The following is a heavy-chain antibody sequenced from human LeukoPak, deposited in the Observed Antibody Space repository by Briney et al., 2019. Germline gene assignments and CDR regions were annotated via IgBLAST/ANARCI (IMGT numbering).Heavy chain of an antibody. CDR1: GGSFSGYY. Sequence: SETLSLTCAVYGGSFSGYYWSWIRQPPGKGLEWIGEINHSGSTNYNPSLKSRVTISVDTSKNQFSLKLSSVTAADTAVYYCARESVYYVWGSYRYFWFDPWGQGTLVTVSS. CDR3: ARESVYYVWGSYRYFWFDP. J-gene: IGHJ5*02. V-gene: IGHV4-34*01. CDR2: INHSGST. D-gene: IGHD3-16*02.